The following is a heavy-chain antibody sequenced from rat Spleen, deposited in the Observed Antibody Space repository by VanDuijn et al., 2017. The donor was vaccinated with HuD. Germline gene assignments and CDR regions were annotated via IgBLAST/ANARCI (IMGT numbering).Heavy chain of an antibody. CDR1: GFTFKNYW. J-gene: IGHJ2*01. Sequence: EVQLVESGGGLVQPGGSLRLSCVASGFTFKNYWMTWIRQAPGKGLEWVASITNASGRTYYPDSVKGRFTISRDTAQNTLYLQMNSLRSEDTATYYCTTEPGYYTLGYWGQGVMVTVSS. CDR2: ITNASGRT. CDR3: TTEPGYYTLGY. D-gene: IGHD1-1*01. V-gene: IGHV5-31*01.